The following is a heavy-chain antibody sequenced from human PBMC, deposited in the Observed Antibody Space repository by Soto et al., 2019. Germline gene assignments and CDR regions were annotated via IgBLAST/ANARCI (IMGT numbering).Heavy chain of an antibody. V-gene: IGHV3-7*04. J-gene: IGHJ4*02. Sequence: EVQLVESGGGLVQPGGSLRLSYAGSGFTFSSYWMNWVRQAPGKGLEWVANIKQDGSEKYYVDSLKGRFSISRDNAQNSMYLQMYSLRAEDTAVYYCAGGTGWLIDYWGQGTLVTVSS. CDR1: GFTFSSYW. CDR3: AGGTGWLIDY. D-gene: IGHD6-19*01. CDR2: IKQDGSEK.